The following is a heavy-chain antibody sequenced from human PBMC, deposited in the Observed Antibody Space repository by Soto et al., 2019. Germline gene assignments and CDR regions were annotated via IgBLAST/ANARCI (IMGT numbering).Heavy chain of an antibody. CDR2: ISRNSAVI. CDR1: GFTFDDYA. D-gene: IGHD6-13*01. Sequence: EVQLVESGGGLVQPGRSLRLSCAASGFTFDDYAMHWVRQAPGKGLEWVSGISRNSAVIHYADSVKGRFTISRDSAKNSLYLQMNSLQPEDTALYYCAKNRGGSNWYFFDYWGQGTLVTVSS. J-gene: IGHJ4*02. CDR3: AKNRGGSNWYFFDY. V-gene: IGHV3-9*01.